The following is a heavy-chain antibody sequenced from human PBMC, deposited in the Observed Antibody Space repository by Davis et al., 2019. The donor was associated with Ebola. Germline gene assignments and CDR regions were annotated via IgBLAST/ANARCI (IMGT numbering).Heavy chain of an antibody. D-gene: IGHD3-3*01. V-gene: IGHV3-11*04. J-gene: IGHJ4*02. CDR1: GFTFSDYY. CDR2: ISSSGSTI. Sequence: GESLKISCAASGFTFSDYYMSWIRQAPGKGLEWVSYISSSGSTIYYADSVKGRFTISRDNAKNSLYLQMNSLRAEDTAVYYCARGYDFWSGQEYYFDYWGQGTLVTVSS. CDR3: ARGYDFWSGQEYYFDY.